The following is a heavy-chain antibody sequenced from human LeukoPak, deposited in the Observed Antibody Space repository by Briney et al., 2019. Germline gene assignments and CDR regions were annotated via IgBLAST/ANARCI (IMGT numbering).Heavy chain of an antibody. Sequence: SETLSLTGTGSGGSISSYCWSWIRKPPGKGLEWIGYIYYSGSTSYNPSLKSRVTISLDTSKTQFSLKLRSATAADTAVSYCARAPRVYCSGGSCYYLDYWGQGTLVTVSS. V-gene: IGHV4-59*01. CDR2: IYYSGST. J-gene: IGHJ4*02. CDR1: GGSISSYC. CDR3: ARAPRVYCSGGSCYYLDY. D-gene: IGHD2-15*01.